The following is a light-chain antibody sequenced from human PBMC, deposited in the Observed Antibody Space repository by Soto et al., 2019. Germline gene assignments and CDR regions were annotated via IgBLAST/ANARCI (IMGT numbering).Light chain of an antibody. V-gene: IGKV1-5*03. J-gene: IGKJ5*01. Sequence: DIQMTQSPSTLSASVGDRVTITCRASQTISSWLAWYQQKPGKAPKLLIYKASTLKSGVPSRFSGSGSGTDFTLTISSLQPEDFATYYCQQSYSTTITFGQGTRLEIK. CDR1: QTISSW. CDR2: KAS. CDR3: QQSYSTTIT.